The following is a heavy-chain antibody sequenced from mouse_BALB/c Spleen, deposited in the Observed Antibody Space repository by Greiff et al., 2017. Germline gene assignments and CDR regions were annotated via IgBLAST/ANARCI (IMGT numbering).Heavy chain of an antibody. CDR3: ARREKGGVFDY. J-gene: IGHJ2*01. CDR1: GYTFTSYT. V-gene: IGHV1-4*01. Sequence: VKLMESGAELARPGASVKMSCKASGYTFTSYTMHWVKQRPGQGLEWIGYINPSSGYTNYNQKFKDKATLTADKSSSTAYMQLSSLTSEDSAVYYCARREKGGVFDYWGQGTTLTVSS. CDR2: INPSSGYT.